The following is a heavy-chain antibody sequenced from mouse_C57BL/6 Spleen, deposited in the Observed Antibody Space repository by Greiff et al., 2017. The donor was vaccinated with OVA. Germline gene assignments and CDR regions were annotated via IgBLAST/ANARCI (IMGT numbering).Heavy chain of an antibody. J-gene: IGHJ3*01. CDR3: AREGDLYDGRGAGFAY. CDR1: GYTFTSYW. Sequence: QVQLQQPGAELVRPGTSVKLSCKASGYTFTSYWMHWVKQRPGQGLEWIGVIDPSDSYTNYNQKFKGKATLTVDTSSSTAYMQLSSLTSEDSAVYYCAREGDLYDGRGAGFAYWGQGTLVTVSA. D-gene: IGHD2-3*01. V-gene: IGHV1-59*01. CDR2: IDPSDSYT.